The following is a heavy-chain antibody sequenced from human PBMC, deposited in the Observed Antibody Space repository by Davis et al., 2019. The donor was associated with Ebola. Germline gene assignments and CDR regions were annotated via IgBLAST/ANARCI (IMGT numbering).Heavy chain of an antibody. Sequence: GESLKISCKGSGYSFTSYWISWVRQMPGKGLEWMGRIDPSDSYTNYSPSFQGHVTISADKSISTAYLQWSSLKASDTAMYHCARLVAEAYYFDYWGQGTLVTVSS. V-gene: IGHV5-10-1*01. D-gene: IGHD2-21*01. CDR3: ARLVAEAYYFDY. CDR2: IDPSDSYT. J-gene: IGHJ4*02. CDR1: GYSFTSYW.